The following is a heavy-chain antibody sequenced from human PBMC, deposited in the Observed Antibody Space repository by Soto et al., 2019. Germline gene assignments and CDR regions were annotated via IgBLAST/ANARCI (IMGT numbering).Heavy chain of an antibody. Sequence: GGSLRLSCAASGFTFSSYAMSWVRQAPGKGLEGVSAITGSGGSTDYADSVKGRFTISRDNFKNTLYLQMNNPRAEDTDVYYCVYQLLYAFDIWGQGTMVTVSS. J-gene: IGHJ3*02. CDR1: GFTFSSYA. V-gene: IGHV3-23*01. D-gene: IGHD2-2*01. CDR2: ITGSGGST. CDR3: VYQLLYAFDI.